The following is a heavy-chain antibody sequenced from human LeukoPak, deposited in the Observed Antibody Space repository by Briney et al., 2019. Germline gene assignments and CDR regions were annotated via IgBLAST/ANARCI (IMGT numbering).Heavy chain of an antibody. J-gene: IGHJ6*03. Sequence: PGGSLRLSCEASGFTFSSYWMHWVRQAPGKGPVWVSRIGSDGTSTNYADSVKGRFTISRDNAKNTLYLQMNSLRAEDTTVYYCARGHSPGYMDVWGKGTTVTVSS. D-gene: IGHD2-15*01. CDR2: IGSDGTST. CDR1: GFTFSSYW. CDR3: ARGHSPGYMDV. V-gene: IGHV3-74*01.